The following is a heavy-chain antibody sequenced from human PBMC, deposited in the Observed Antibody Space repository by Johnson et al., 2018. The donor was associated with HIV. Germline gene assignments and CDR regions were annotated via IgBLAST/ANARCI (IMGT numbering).Heavy chain of an antibody. CDR3: AKERGTYYVVDSFDI. V-gene: IGHV3-30*02. Sequence: QVQVVESGGGVVQPGGSLRLSCAASGFTFSSYAMHWVRQAPGKGLEWVAVIWYDGSNKYYADSVKGRFTISRDNSKNTLYLQMNSLRAEDTAVYYCAKERGTYYVVDSFDIWGQGTMVTVSS. CDR1: GFTFSSYA. J-gene: IGHJ3*02. CDR2: IWYDGSNK. D-gene: IGHD1-26*01.